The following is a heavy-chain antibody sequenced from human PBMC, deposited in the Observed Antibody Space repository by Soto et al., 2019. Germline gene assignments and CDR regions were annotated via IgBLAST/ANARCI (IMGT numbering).Heavy chain of an antibody. CDR3: AAGGGLPRYY. V-gene: IGHV4-30-2*01. D-gene: IGHD5-12*01. Sequence: SETLSVTYTVSGVYIRGGGYSWSWTRQPPGKGLEWIGYIYHSGSTYYNPSLKSRVTISVDRSKNQFSLKLSSVTAADTAVYYCAAGGGLPRYYWGQGTLVTVSS. CDR2: IYHSGST. J-gene: IGHJ4*02. CDR1: GVYIRGGGYS.